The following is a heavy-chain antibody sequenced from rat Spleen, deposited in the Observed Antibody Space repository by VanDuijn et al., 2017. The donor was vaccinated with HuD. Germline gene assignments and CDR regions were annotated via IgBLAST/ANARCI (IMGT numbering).Heavy chain of an antibody. CDR2: ISYEGSSI. CDR3: TRGEEAIGGY. CDR1: GFTFSDYY. D-gene: IGHD1-11*01. Sequence: EVQLVESGGGLVQPGSPLKLSCAASGFTFSDYYMAWVRQAPKKGLEWVASISYEGSSIYYPDSVKGRFTISRDNAQNTLYLQMNSLRSEDTATYYCTRGEEAIGGYWGQGVMVTVSS. V-gene: IGHV5-22*01. J-gene: IGHJ2*01.